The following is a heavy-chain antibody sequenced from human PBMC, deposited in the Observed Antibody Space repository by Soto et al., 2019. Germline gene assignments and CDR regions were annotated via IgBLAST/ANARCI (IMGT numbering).Heavy chain of an antibody. V-gene: IGHV3-48*01. CDR1: GFILSDCA. CDR2: ISSSSSVI. Sequence: EVQLVESGGGLVQPGGSLRLSCATSGFILSDCAMNWVRQAPGKGLEWVSYISSSSSVIDYADSVKGRFTVSRDNARNSMYLQMNSLRAEYTAVYYCARDISWGSNSYYYMDVWGKGTTVTVSS. J-gene: IGHJ6*03. CDR3: ARDISWGSNSYYYMDV. D-gene: IGHD3-16*01.